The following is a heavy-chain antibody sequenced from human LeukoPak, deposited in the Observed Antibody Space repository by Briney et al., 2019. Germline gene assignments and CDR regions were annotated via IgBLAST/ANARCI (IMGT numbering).Heavy chain of an antibody. CDR2: VSSSGSDT. CDR1: GFTFTSYA. V-gene: IGHV3-23*01. CDR3: AKGTGGSCHSSVDN. J-gene: IGHJ4*02. D-gene: IGHD2-15*01. Sequence: GGSLRLSCAASGFTFTSYAMTWVRQAPGKGLEWVSAVSSSGSDTYYTDSVKGRFTISRDNSKNTLYLQMNSLRAEDTAVYYCAKGTGGSCHSSVDNWGQGTLITVSS.